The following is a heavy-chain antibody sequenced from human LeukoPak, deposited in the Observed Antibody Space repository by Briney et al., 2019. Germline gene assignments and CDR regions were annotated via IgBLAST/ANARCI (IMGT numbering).Heavy chain of an antibody. J-gene: IGHJ5*02. CDR2: ISYDGSNK. CDR3: AKARGNPSGYYDDANWFDP. CDR1: GFTFSSYG. Sequence: GGSLRLSCAASGFTFSSYGMHWVRQAPGKGLEWVAVISYDGSNKYYADSVKGRFTISRDNSKNTLYLQMNSLRAEDTAVYYCAKARGNPSGYYDDANWFDPWGQGTLVTVSS. V-gene: IGHV3-30*18. D-gene: IGHD3-3*01.